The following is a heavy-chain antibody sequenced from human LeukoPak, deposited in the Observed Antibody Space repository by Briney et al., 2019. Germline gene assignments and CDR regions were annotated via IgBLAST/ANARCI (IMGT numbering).Heavy chain of an antibody. CDR2: IDPNDSDT. CDR3: ARPPPYYYDARGYGTDH. V-gene: IGHV5-10-1*01. D-gene: IGHD3-22*01. CDR1: GFNFPSFW. J-gene: IGHJ4*02. Sequence: PGESLKISCQASGFNFPSFWISWVRQMPGKGLEWIGRIDPNDSDTNYRPAFQGHVTISVDKSITTAYLQWSSLRAEDTAVYYCARPPPYYYDARGYGTDHWGQGTLVTVSS.